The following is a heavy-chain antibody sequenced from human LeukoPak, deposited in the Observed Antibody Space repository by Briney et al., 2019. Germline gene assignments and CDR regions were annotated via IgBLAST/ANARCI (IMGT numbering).Heavy chain of an antibody. Sequence: GGSLRLSCAASGFTFNDYAMHCVRQAPGKGLEWVSGMSWNICSIVYADSVTGPFTISRDNAKNSLYLQMNSLRGEDTAVYYRAELGIPMIGGVWGKGTTVTISS. CDR1: GFTFNDYA. D-gene: IGHD3-10*02. V-gene: IGHV3-9*01. CDR3: AELGIPMIGGV. J-gene: IGHJ6*04. CDR2: MSWNICSI.